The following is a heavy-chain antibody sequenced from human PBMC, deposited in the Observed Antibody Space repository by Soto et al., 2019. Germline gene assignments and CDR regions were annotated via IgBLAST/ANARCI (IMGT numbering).Heavy chain of an antibody. J-gene: IGHJ4*02. Sequence: SETLSLTCAVSGYSISGGYYWGWIRQPPGKGLEWIGSIYHSGSTYFNPSLKSRVTISVDSSKNHLSLKLTSVTAADTAVYFCARGYSGSYFDFWGQGTLVTVSS. CDR2: IYHSGST. D-gene: IGHD1-26*01. CDR1: GYSISGGYY. V-gene: IGHV4-38-2*01. CDR3: ARGYSGSYFDF.